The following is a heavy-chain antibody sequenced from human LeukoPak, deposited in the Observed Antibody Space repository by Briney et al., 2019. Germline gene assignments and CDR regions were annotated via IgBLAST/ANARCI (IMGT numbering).Heavy chain of an antibody. V-gene: IGHV3-7*03. CDR1: GFSFSDNW. Sequence: GGSLRLSCVVSGFSFSDNWMSWVRQAPGKGLEWVANIKQDGSEKNYVDSVRGRFTISRDNAKNSLFLQMDSLRAEDTAMYYCAGGAGWLIDYWGQGTLVTVSS. CDR3: AGGAGWLIDY. D-gene: IGHD3-16*01. J-gene: IGHJ4*02. CDR2: IKQDGSEK.